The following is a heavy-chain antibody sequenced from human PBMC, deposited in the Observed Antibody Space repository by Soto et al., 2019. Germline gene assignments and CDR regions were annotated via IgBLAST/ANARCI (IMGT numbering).Heavy chain of an antibody. CDR3: ASELLVPVATLTLDAFDI. D-gene: IGHD2-2*01. CDR1: GFTFSNYG. V-gene: IGHV3-33*01. Sequence: GGSLRLSCIASGFTFSNYGMHWVRQAPGKGLEWVAVIWYDGSSRFYADSVKGRFTISRDNSENTLYLQMDSLRAEDTAVYYCASELLVPVATLTLDAFDIWGQGTMVTVSS. CDR2: IWYDGSSR. J-gene: IGHJ3*02.